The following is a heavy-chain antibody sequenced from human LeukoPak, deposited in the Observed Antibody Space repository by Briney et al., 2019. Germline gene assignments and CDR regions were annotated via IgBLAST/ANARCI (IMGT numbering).Heavy chain of an antibody. J-gene: IGHJ6*03. Sequence: ASVKVSCKASGYTFTSYYMHWVRQAPGQGLEWMGIINPSGGSTSYAQKFQGRVTMTRDTSTSTVYMELSSLRSEDTAVYYCARERGNVGYSYGRYYYYMDVWGKGTTVTISS. CDR3: ARERGNVGYSYGRYYYYMDV. CDR1: GYTFTSYY. D-gene: IGHD5-18*01. V-gene: IGHV1-46*01. CDR2: INPSGGST.